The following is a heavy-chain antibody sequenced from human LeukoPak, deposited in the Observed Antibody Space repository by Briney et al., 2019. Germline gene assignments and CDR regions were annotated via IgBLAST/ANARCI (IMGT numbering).Heavy chain of an antibody. Sequence: SETLSLTCTVSGYSISSGYYWGWIRQPPGKGLEWIGSIYHSGSTYYNPSLKSRVTISGDTSKNQFSLRLGSVTAADTAVYYCARDLDALDIWGQGTMVTVSS. CDR2: IYHSGST. CDR1: GYSISSGYY. CDR3: ARDLDALDI. V-gene: IGHV4-38-2*02. J-gene: IGHJ3*02.